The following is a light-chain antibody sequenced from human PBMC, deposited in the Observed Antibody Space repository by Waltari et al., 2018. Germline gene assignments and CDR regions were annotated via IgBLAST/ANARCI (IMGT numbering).Light chain of an antibody. V-gene: IGLV2-8*01. CDR2: EVS. Sequence: QSALTQPPSAYGSPGQSVTISCTGPSSDVGGYKYVSWYHQYPGKDPKLIIYEVSKRPSGVPDCFSGSKSGNTASLTVSGLQAEDEADYYCSSYGGSNMVIFGGGTKLTVL. J-gene: IGLJ2*01. CDR3: SSYGGSNMVI. CDR1: SSDVGGYKY.